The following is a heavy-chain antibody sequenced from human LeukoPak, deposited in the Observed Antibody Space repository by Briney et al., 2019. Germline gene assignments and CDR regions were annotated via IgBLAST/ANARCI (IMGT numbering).Heavy chain of an antibody. CDR1: GFTFSSYA. CDR2: ISDSGDST. CDR3: AKDPMTTVTTTAY. V-gene: IGHV3-23*01. D-gene: IGHD4-17*01. J-gene: IGHJ4*02. Sequence: GSLRLSCAASGFTFSSYAMSWVRQAPGKGLEWVSVISDSGDSTYYADSAKGRFTISRDNSKNTLYLQMNSLRAEDTAVYYCAKDPMTTVTTTAYWGQGTLVTVSS.